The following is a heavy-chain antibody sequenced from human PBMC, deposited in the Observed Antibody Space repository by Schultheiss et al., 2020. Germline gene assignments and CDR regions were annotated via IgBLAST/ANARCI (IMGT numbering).Heavy chain of an antibody. CDR2: IDWDDDK. J-gene: IGHJ4*02. V-gene: IGHV2-70*12. Sequence: SGPTLVKPTQTLTLTCTFSGFSLSTSGMGVSWIRQAPGKALEWLARIDWDDDKYYSTSLKTRLTISKDTSKNQVVLTMTNMDPVDTATYYCAQKNYSYGLGGPFDYWGQGTLVTVSS. D-gene: IGHD5-18*01. CDR1: GFSLSTSGMG. CDR3: AQKNYSYGLGGPFDY.